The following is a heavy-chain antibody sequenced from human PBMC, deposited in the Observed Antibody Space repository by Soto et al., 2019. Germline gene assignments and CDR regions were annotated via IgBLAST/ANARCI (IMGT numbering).Heavy chain of an antibody. CDR2: INHSGST. Sequence: SETLSLTCAVYGGSFSGYYWSWIRQPPGKGLEWIGEINHSGSTNYNPPLKSRVTISVDTPKNQFSLKLSSVTAADTAVYDCARGQRPYSSSWYDYWGQGTLVTVSS. V-gene: IGHV4-34*01. CDR3: ARGQRPYSSSWYDY. CDR1: GGSFSGYY. D-gene: IGHD6-13*01. J-gene: IGHJ4*02.